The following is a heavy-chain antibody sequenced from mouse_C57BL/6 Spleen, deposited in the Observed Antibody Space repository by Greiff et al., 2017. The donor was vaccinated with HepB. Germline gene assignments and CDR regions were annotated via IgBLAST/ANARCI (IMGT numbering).Heavy chain of an antibody. D-gene: IGHD2-1*01. CDR3: ARDGKGYYAMDY. CDR1: GYTFTDYY. Sequence: VQLQQSGAELVRPGASVKLSCKASGYTFTDYYINWVKQRPGQGLEWIARIYPGSGNTYYNEKFKGKATLTAEKSSSTAYMQLSSLTSEDSAVYFCARDGKGYYAMDYWGQGTSGTVSS. CDR2: IYPGSGNT. V-gene: IGHV1-76*01. J-gene: IGHJ4*01.